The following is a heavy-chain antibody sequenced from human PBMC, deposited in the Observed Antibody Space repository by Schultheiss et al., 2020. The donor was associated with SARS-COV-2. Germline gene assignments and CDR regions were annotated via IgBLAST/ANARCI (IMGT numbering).Heavy chain of an antibody. D-gene: IGHD4-23*01. Sequence: ASVKVSCKASGYTFTSYDINWVRQATGQGLEWMGWMNPNSGNTGYAQKFQGRVTMTRNTSISTAYMELSSLRSEDTAVYYCARDQAITVEGKLSYYYGMDVWGQGTTVTVSS. CDR3: ARDQAITVEGKLSYYYGMDV. J-gene: IGHJ6*02. CDR1: GYTFTSYD. V-gene: IGHV1-8*01. CDR2: MNPNSGNT.